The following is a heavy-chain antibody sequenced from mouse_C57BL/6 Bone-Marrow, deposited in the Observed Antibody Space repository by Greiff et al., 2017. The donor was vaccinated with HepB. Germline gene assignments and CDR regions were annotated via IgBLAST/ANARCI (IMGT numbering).Heavy chain of an antibody. D-gene: IGHD1-1*01. CDR1: GYAFTNYL. CDR2: INPGSGGT. Sequence: QVQLQQSGAELVRPGTSVKVSCKASGYAFTNYLIEWVKQRPGQGLEWIGVINPGSGGTNYNEKFKGKATLTADKSSSTSYMQLSSLTSEDSAVYVCARWSITVVARYYYAMDYWGQGTSVTVSS. V-gene: IGHV1-54*01. J-gene: IGHJ4*01. CDR3: ARWSITVVARYYYAMDY.